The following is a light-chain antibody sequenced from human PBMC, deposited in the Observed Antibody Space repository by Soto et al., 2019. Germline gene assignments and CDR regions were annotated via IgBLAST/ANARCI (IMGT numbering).Light chain of an antibody. V-gene: IGLV2-8*01. Sequence: QSVLTQPPSASGSPGQSVTISCTGTTTDVGGYDLVSWYHQHPGKAPKAIIYEVTKRPSGVPDRFFGSKAGSTASLTVSGLQAEDEAVYYCCSYAVGDTVVFGGGTQVTVL. CDR1: TTDVGGYDL. CDR2: EVT. J-gene: IGLJ2*01. CDR3: CSYAVGDTVV.